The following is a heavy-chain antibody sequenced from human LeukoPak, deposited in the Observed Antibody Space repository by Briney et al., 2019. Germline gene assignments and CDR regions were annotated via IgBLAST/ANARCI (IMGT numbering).Heavy chain of an antibody. D-gene: IGHD3-22*01. CDR3: AKGATMIVVVTLSN. Sequence: GVSLRLSCAASGFTFTDFYMSWIRQAPGKGLEWVSAISGSGGSTYYADSVKGRFTISRDNSKNTLYLQMNSLRAEDTAVYYCAKGATMIVVVTLSNWGQGTLVTVSS. CDR2: ISGSGGST. V-gene: IGHV3-23*01. CDR1: GFTFTDFY. J-gene: IGHJ4*02.